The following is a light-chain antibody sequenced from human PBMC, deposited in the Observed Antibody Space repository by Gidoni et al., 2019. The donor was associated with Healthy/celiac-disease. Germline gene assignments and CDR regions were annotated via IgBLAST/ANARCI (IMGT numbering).Light chain of an antibody. CDR1: QDISNY. CDR2: DAS. J-gene: IGKJ4*01. Sequence: DIQMTQSQSSLSASVGAKVTITCQASQDISNYLNWYQQKTGKAPKLLIYDASNLETGVPSRFSGRSSGTDVTFTISSLQPEDIATYYCQQYDNLPPLTFGGGTKVEIK. V-gene: IGKV1-33*01. CDR3: QQYDNLPPLT.